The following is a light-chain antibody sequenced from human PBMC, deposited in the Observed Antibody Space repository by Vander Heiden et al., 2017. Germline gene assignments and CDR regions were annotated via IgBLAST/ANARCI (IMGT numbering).Light chain of an antibody. CDR3: QQRSNGSPEVT. V-gene: IGKV3-11*01. J-gene: IGKJ4*01. CDR1: QSVSNY. Sequence: EIVLTQSPATLSLSPGERATLSCRASQSVSNYLAWYQHKPGQAPRLLIYDASNRAAGIPARFSGSGSGTDFTLTISSLEPEDFAVYYCQQRSNGSPEVTFGGGTKVEIK. CDR2: DAS.